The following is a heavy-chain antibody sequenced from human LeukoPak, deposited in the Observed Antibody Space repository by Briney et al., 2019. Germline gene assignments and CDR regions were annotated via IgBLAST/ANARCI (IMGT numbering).Heavy chain of an antibody. J-gene: IGHJ6*02. CDR3: ARVGVLLWFGPQGMDV. Sequence: ASVKVSCEASGYTFTGYYMHWVRQAPGQGREWMGWITPNSGGTNYAQKFQGRVTMTRNTSISTAYMELSSLRSEDTAVYYCARVGVLLWFGPQGMDVWGQGTTVTVSS. V-gene: IGHV1-2*02. CDR2: ITPNSGGT. CDR1: GYTFTGYY. D-gene: IGHD3-10*01.